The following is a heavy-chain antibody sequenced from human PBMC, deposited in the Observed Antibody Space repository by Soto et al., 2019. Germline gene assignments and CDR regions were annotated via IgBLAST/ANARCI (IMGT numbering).Heavy chain of an antibody. CDR2: IYHSGST. V-gene: IGHV4-4*02. CDR3: ARVKASGVNFDY. CDR1: GGSISSSNW. D-gene: IGHD3-10*01. J-gene: IGHJ4*02. Sequence: SETLSLTCAVSGGSISSSNWWSWVRQPPGKGLEWIGEIYHSGSTNYNPSLKSRVTISVDKSKNQFSLKLSSVTAAETAVYYCARVKASGVNFDYWGQGTLVTVSS.